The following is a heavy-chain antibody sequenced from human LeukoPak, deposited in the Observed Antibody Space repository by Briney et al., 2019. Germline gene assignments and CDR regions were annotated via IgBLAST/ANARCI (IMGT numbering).Heavy chain of an antibody. J-gene: IGHJ3*02. V-gene: IGHV4-39*01. CDR2: ISSSGGT. CDR1: GGSITSSYY. Sequence: SETLSLTCTVSGGSITSSYYWGWIRQPPGKGLEWIRSISSSGGTYYNPSLKSRFTMSVDTSKSQFSLKLNSVTAADTAVYSCARQERRDGSPKGCFDIWGQGTMVTVSS. CDR3: ARQERRDGSPKGCFDI. D-gene: IGHD5-24*01.